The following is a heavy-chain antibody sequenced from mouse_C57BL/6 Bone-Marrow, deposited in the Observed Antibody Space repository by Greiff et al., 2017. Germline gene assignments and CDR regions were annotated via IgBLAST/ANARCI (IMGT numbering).Heavy chain of an antibody. D-gene: IGHD2-4*01. CDR2: IHPNSGST. CDR3: ARDGGLRRAWFAY. V-gene: IGHV1-64*01. J-gene: IGHJ3*01. CDR1: GYTFTSYW. Sequence: QVHVKQPGAELVKPGASVKLSCKASGYTFTSYWMHWVKQRPGQGLEWIGMIHPNSGSTNYHEKFKSKATLTVDKSSSTAYMQLSSLTSEDSAVYYGARDGGLRRAWFAYWGQGTLVTVSA.